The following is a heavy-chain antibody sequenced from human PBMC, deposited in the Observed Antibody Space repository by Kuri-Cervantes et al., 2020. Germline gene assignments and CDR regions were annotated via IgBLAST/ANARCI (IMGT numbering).Heavy chain of an antibody. V-gene: IGHV3-7*03. Sequence: GESLKISCAASGFAFSTHSMTWFRQAPGKGLEWVANINPDGRDKNYLDSVKGRFTISRDDSKNTLYLQMNSLKTEDTAVYYCTTDGLQWGQGTLVTVSS. D-gene: IGHD4-11*01. CDR2: INPDGRDK. CDR3: TTDGLQ. CDR1: GFAFSTHS. J-gene: IGHJ4*02.